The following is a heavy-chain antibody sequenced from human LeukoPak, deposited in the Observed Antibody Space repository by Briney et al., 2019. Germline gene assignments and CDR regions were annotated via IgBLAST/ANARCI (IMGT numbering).Heavy chain of an antibody. Sequence: PSETLSLTCTVSGYSISSGYYWGWIRQPPGKGLEWIGSIYHSGSTYYNPSLKSRVTISVDTSKNQFSLKLSSVTAADTAVYYCARGLTMVRGNRFDYWGQGTLVTVSS. CDR2: IYHSGST. CDR1: GYSISSGYY. V-gene: IGHV4-38-2*02. CDR3: ARGLTMVRGNRFDY. J-gene: IGHJ4*02. D-gene: IGHD3-10*01.